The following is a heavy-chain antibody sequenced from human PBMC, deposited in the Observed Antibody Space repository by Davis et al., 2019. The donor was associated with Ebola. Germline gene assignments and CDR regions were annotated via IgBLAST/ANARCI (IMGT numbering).Heavy chain of an antibody. J-gene: IGHJ6*03. CDR2: IRYDGSNK. CDR3: ARTTVTPYYYYYYMDV. Sequence: PGGSLRLSCAASGFTFSSYGMHWVRQAPGKGLEWVAFIRYDGSNKYYADSVKGRFTISRDNSKNTLYLQMNSLRAEDTAVYYCARTTVTPYYYYYYMDVWGKGTTVTVSS. D-gene: IGHD4-11*01. CDR1: GFTFSSYG. V-gene: IGHV3-30*02.